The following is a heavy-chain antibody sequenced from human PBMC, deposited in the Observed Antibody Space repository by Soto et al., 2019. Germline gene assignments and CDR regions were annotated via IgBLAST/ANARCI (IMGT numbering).Heavy chain of an antibody. D-gene: IGHD3-10*01. Sequence: GGSLRLSCAASGFTFSSYGMHWVRQAPGKGLEWVAVIWYDGSNKYYADSVKGRFTISRDNSKNTLYLQMNSLRAEDTAVYYCARVLYPRITMVRGVTVDYWGQGTLVTVSS. CDR2: IWYDGSNK. CDR1: GFTFSSYG. J-gene: IGHJ4*02. CDR3: ARVLYPRITMVRGVTVDY. V-gene: IGHV3-33*01.